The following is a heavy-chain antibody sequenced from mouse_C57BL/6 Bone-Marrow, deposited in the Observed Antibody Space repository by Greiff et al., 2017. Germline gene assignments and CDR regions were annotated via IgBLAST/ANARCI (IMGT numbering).Heavy chain of an antibody. D-gene: IGHD1-1*01. CDR1: GYAFSSSW. Sequence: QVQLQQSGPELVKPGASVKISCKASGYAFSSSWMNWVKQRPGKGLEWIGRIYPGDGDTNYNGKFKGKATLTADKSSSTAYMQLSSLTSEDSAVYFCAFYYYGSSYFAYWGQGTLVTVSA. V-gene: IGHV1-82*01. J-gene: IGHJ3*01. CDR3: AFYYYGSSYFAY. CDR2: IYPGDGDT.